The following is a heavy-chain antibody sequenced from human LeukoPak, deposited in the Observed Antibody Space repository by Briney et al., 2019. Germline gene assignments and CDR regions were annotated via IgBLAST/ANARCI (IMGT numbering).Heavy chain of an antibody. J-gene: IGHJ4*02. CDR1: GFTFSSYA. Sequence: GGSLRLSCAASGFTFSSYAMHWVRQAPGKGLEWVSFISYDGSNKYYADSVKGRFTISRDNSKNTLYVQMNSLRAVDTAVYYCAREGMLPYFDYWGQGTLVTVSS. CDR3: AREGMLPYFDY. V-gene: IGHV3-30-3*01. D-gene: IGHD2-8*01. CDR2: ISYDGSNK.